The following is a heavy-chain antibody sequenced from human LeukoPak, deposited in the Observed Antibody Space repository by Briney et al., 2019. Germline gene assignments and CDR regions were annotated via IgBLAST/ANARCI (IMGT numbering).Heavy chain of an antibody. CDR2: IDPSDSYT. D-gene: IGHD2-2*01. Sequence: GESLKISCKGSRYSFTSYWISWVRQMPGKGLEWMGRIDPSDSYTNYSPSFQGHVTISADKSISTAYLQWSSLKASDTAMYYCARTAGVPAGPFDYWGQGTLVTVSS. CDR1: RYSFTSYW. V-gene: IGHV5-10-1*01. CDR3: ARTAGVPAGPFDY. J-gene: IGHJ4*02.